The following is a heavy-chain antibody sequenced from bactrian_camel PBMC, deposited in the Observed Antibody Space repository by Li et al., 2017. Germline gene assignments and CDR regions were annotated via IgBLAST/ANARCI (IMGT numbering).Heavy chain of an antibody. Sequence: VESGGGLVQPGGSLRLACAASGFAFSRSTMNWVRQAPGKGLEWVSSVTTGAGVKYYADSVKGRFTISRDNAKNTVYLQMNSLKTEDTAVYYCAAEGCYGLGYLADYWGQGTQVTVS. CDR3: AAEGCYGLGYLADY. D-gene: IGHD3*01. CDR2: VTTGAGVK. CDR1: GFAFSRST. J-gene: IGHJ4*01. V-gene: IGHV3S40*01.